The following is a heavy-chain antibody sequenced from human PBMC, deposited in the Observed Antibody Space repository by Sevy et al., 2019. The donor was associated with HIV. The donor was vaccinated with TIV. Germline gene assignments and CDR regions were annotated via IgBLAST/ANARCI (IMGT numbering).Heavy chain of an antibody. CDR3: ARVGFNWNDVDY. V-gene: IGHV4-59*01. D-gene: IGHD1-20*01. CDR1: GASMNIYY. J-gene: IGHJ4*02. CDR2: IYYSRTT. Sequence: SETPSLTCTVSGASMNIYYWSWIRQPPGKGLEWIGYIYYSRTTNYNPSLKSRLTISIDTSKNQFSLKLSSVTAADTAVYYCARVGFNWNDVDYWGQGTLVTVSS.